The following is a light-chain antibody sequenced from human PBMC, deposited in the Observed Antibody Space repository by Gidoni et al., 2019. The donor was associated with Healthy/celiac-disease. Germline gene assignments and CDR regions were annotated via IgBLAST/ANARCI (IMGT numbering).Light chain of an antibody. J-gene: IGKJ1*01. CDR1: QSVSSSY. CDR2: GAS. CDR3: QQYGSSPT. Sequence: EIVLTQSPGTLSLSPGERATLSCSASQSVSSSYLAWYQQKPGQAPRLLIYGASSRATGIPDRVSGSGSGTDFTLTISRLEPEDFAVYYCQQYGSSPTFGQGTKVEIK. V-gene: IGKV3-20*01.